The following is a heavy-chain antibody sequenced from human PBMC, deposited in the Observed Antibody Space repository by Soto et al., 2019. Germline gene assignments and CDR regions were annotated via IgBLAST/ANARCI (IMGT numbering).Heavy chain of an antibody. CDR1: GFAFSDPY. CDR2: ISSSGSTI. V-gene: IGHV3-11*01. D-gene: IGHD3-10*01. J-gene: IGHJ4*02. CDR3: ARGGASVTPPFDY. Sequence: GGSLRLSCAASGFAFSDPYMSWIRQAPGKGLEWISHISSSGSTIYYADSVKGRFTISRDNAKKSLYLQMDSLTADDTAVYYCARGGASVTPPFDYWGQGTQVTVPS.